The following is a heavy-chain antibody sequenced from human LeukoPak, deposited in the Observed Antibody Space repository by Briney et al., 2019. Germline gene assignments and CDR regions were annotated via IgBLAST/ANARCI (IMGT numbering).Heavy chain of an antibody. J-gene: IGHJ4*02. CDR1: GFTVSSNY. D-gene: IGHD5-12*01. Sequence: GGSLRLSCAASGFTVSSNYMSWVRQAPGKGLEWVSVIYSGGSTYYADSVKGRFTISRDNSKNTLYLQMNSLRAEDTAVYYCARDPAGAVRGYDSYWGQGTLVTVSS. V-gene: IGHV3-53*01. CDR2: IYSGGST. CDR3: ARDPAGAVRGYDSY.